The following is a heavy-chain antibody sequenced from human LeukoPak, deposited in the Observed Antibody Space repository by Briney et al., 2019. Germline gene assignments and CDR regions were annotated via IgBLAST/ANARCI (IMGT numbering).Heavy chain of an antibody. J-gene: IGHJ4*02. CDR1: EYTFTGYY. Sequence: GASVKVSCKASEYTFTGYYMHWVRQAPGQGLEWMGWINPNSGGTNYAQKFQGRVTMTRDTSISTAYMELSRLRSDDTAVYYCARNYYDSSGYYPLDFDYWGQGTLVTVSS. D-gene: IGHD3-22*01. CDR2: INPNSGGT. V-gene: IGHV1-2*02. CDR3: ARNYYDSSGYYPLDFDY.